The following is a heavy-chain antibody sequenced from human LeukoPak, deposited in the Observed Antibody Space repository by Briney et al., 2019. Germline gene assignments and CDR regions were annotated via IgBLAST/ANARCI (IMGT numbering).Heavy chain of an antibody. CDR3: ARGQMVRGVTFFPD. CDR1: GFTFSSYW. V-gene: IGHV3-7*01. D-gene: IGHD3-10*01. J-gene: IGHJ4*02. CDR2: IKQDGSEK. Sequence: GGSLRLSCAASGFTFSSYWMSWVRQAPGKWLEWVANIKQDGSEKYYVDSVKGRFTISRGNAKNSLYLQMNSLRAEDTAVYYCARGQMVRGVTFFPDWGQGTLVTVSS.